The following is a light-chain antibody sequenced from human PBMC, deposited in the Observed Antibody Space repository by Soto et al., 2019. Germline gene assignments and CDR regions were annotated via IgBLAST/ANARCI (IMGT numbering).Light chain of an antibody. J-gene: IGLJ2*01. CDR1: SIDVGGYNY. Sequence: QSALTQPASVSGSPGQSITISCTGTSIDVGGYNYVSWYQQHPGKAPKLMIYEVSNRPSGVSNRFSGSKSGNTASLTISGLQAEDEADYYCSSYTISSTHVLFGGGTKLTVL. CDR2: EVS. CDR3: SSYTISSTHVL. V-gene: IGLV2-14*01.